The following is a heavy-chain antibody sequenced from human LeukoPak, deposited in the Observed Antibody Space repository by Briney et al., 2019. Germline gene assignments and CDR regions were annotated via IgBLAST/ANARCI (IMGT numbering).Heavy chain of an antibody. D-gene: IGHD6-19*01. CDR3: ARAGTGTAVAGTWVFDY. V-gene: IGHV3-48*04. Sequence: GGSLRLSCAASGFTFSSYSMNWVRQAPGKGLEWVSYISSSSSTIYYADSVKGRFTISRDNAKNSLFLQMNSLRAEDTAVYYCARAGTGTAVAGTWVFDYWGQGTLVTVSS. CDR1: GFTFSSYS. CDR2: ISSSSSTI. J-gene: IGHJ4*02.